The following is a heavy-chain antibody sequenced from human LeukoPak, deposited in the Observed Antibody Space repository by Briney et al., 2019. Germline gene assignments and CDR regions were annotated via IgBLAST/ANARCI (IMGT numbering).Heavy chain of an antibody. CDR1: GFTFGDYA. D-gene: IGHD6-6*01. J-gene: IGHJ6*03. Sequence: GGSLRLSCTASGFTFGDYATSWFGQAPGKGLEWVSYISSSSSTIYYADSVKGRFTISRDNAKNSLYLQMNSLRAEDTAVYYCARDPGAARLGTYYYYYMDVWGKGITVTVSS. CDR2: ISSSSSTI. CDR3: ARDPGAARLGTYYYYYMDV. V-gene: IGHV3-48*01.